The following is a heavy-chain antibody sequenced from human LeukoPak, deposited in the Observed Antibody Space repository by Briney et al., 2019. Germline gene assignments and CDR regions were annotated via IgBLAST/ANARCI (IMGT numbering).Heavy chain of an antibody. J-gene: IGHJ5*02. Sequence: GASVKVSCKASGYTFTSYYMHWVRQAPGQGLEWMGLINPSGGTTRYAQKFQGRVTMTRDLSTSTDYMELSSLRSDDTAVYFCARDNSVRDEAWWFSPWGQGTLVTVSS. D-gene: IGHD5-24*01. CDR1: GYTFTSYY. V-gene: IGHV1-46*01. CDR3: ARDNSVRDEAWWFSP. CDR2: INPSGGTT.